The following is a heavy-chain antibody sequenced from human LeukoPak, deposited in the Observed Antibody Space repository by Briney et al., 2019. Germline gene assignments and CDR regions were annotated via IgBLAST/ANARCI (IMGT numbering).Heavy chain of an antibody. CDR1: GFTFGIYW. CDR3: AGSIGS. V-gene: IGHV3-72*01. Sequence: GGSLRLSCAASGFTFGIYWMSWVRQAPGEGLEWVGRIRNKAYSSTTEYAASVAGRFTISRDDSKNSLYLQMNSLKTEDTAVYYWAGSIGSWGQGALVTVSS. CDR2: IRNKAYSSTT. D-gene: IGHD3-22*01. J-gene: IGHJ4*02.